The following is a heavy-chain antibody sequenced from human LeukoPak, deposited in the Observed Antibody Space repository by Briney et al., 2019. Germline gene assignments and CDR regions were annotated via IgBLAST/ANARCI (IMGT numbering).Heavy chain of an antibody. CDR3: ARDILVDDAFDI. CDR1: GYTFTGYY. D-gene: IGHD2-8*02. CDR2: INPNSGGT. Sequence: ASVKVSCKASGYTFTGYYMHWVRQVPGQGLEWMGWINPNSGGTNFAETFQGRVSMTRDTSIGTAYMELSRLRSDDTAVYYCARDILVDDAFDIWGQGTMVTVSS. J-gene: IGHJ3*02. V-gene: IGHV1-2*02.